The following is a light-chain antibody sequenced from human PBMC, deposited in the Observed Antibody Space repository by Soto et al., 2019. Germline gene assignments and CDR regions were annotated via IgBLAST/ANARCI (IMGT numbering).Light chain of an antibody. V-gene: IGKV1-39*01. J-gene: IGKJ2*01. CDR3: QQYGRFHVYT. Sequence: DIQMTQSPSSLSASVGDRVTITCRAGQSILNYLSWYQLKPGKAPRLLMYGAASLQSGVPSRFSGSGSGTDFTLTISRVEPEDFAVYYCQQYGRFHVYTFGQGTKLDI. CDR1: QSILNY. CDR2: GAA.